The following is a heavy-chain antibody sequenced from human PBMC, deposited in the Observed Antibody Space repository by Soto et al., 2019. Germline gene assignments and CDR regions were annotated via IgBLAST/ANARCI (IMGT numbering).Heavy chain of an antibody. CDR2: IYYSGST. D-gene: IGHD3-10*01. V-gene: IGHV4-30-4*01. Sequence: QVQLQESGPGLVKPSQTLSLTCTVSGGSISSGDYYWSWIRQPPRKGLEWIGYIYYSGSTYYNPSLKSRVTISVETSKNQFSLKLSSVTAADTAVYYCARVGGFAAATMDYWGPGTLVTFSS. CDR1: GGSISSGDYY. J-gene: IGHJ4*02. CDR3: ARVGGFAAATMDY.